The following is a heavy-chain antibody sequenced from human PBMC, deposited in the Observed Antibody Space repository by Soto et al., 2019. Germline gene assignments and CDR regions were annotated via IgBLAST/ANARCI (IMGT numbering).Heavy chain of an antibody. CDR3: ARSYYFYGSGYRQRAKQEYCFEA. V-gene: IGHV3-48*02. J-gene: IGHJ4*02. D-gene: IGHD3-22*01. CDR2: ISSSSATI. CDR1: GFIFSNYN. Sequence: GGSLRLSCATSGFIFSNYNMNWVRQAPGKGLQWVSYISSSSATINYADSVKGRFTVSRDNAKSSLFLQMSSLRDEDTAVYFCARSYYFYGSGYRQRAKQEYCFEAWGQGTLVTVSS.